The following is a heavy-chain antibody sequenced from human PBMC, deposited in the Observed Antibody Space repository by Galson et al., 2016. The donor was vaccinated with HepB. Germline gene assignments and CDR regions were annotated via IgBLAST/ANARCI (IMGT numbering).Heavy chain of an antibody. J-gene: IGHJ3*02. V-gene: IGHV1-69*13. D-gene: IGHD1-14*01. CDR1: GDTFRSHT. CDR3: ARGITGDLGPRKDAFDI. Sequence: SVKVSCKAPGDTFRSHTIIWVRRAPGQGLEWMGGIIPIFGPGDYAQKFQDRVAITADESTRTVYMELSSLRSEDTAVYYCARGITGDLGPRKDAFDIWGQGTMVTVSS. CDR2: IIPIFGPG.